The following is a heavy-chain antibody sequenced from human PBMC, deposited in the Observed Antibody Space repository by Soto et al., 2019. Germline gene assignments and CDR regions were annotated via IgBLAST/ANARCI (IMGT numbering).Heavy chain of an antibody. Sequence: QVQLVQSGDEVKKSGASVKVSCKASGYTFSNYGISWVRQAPGQGLEWMGWISGYNGLTAYAQNVQGRVTMTIDTPTRTVFMEFTSLRSNDTAVYYCARDEGIRGFDSWGQGTLVTVSS. V-gene: IGHV1-18*04. CDR3: ARDEGIRGFDS. J-gene: IGHJ4*02. D-gene: IGHD3-10*01. CDR2: ISGYNGLT. CDR1: GYTFSNYG.